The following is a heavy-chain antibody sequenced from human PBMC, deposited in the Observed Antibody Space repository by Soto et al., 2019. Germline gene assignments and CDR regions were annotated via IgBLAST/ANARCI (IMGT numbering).Heavy chain of an antibody. V-gene: IGHV4-39*01. J-gene: IGHJ4*02. CDR1: GGSISSSSYY. CDR2: IYYSGST. CDR3: PAGRRRYYFDY. Sequence: PSETLSLTCTVSGGSISSSSYYWGWIRQPPGKGLEWIGSIYYSGSTYYNPSLKSRVTISVDTSKNQFSLKLSSVTAADTAVYYCPAGRRRYYFDYWGQGTLVTVSS.